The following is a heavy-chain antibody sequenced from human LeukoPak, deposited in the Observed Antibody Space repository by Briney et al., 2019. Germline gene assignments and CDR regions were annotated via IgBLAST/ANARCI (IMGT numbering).Heavy chain of an antibody. J-gene: IGHJ6*02. Sequence: ASVKVSCKASGGTFSSYAISWVRQAPGQGLEWMGRIIPILGIANYAQKFQGRVTITADKSTSTAYMELSSLRSEDTAVYYCTTDPNALLWFGELFPDYYYGMDVWGQGTTVTVSS. V-gene: IGHV1-69*04. CDR3: TTDPNALLWFGELFPDYYYGMDV. D-gene: IGHD3-10*01. CDR1: GGTFSSYA. CDR2: IIPILGIA.